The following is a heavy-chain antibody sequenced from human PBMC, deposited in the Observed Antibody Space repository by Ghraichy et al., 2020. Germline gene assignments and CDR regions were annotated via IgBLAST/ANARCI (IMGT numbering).Heavy chain of an antibody. V-gene: IGHV3-23*01. J-gene: IGHJ1*01. Sequence: LSLTCAASGFTFSSYAMSWVRQAPGKGLEWVSAISGSGGSTYYADTVKGRFTISRDNSKNTLYLQMNSLRAEDTAVYYCAKDAPSTIIAVAGNAEYFQHWGQGTLVTVSS. D-gene: IGHD6-19*01. CDR1: GFTFSSYA. CDR2: ISGSGGST. CDR3: AKDAPSTIIAVAGNAEYFQH.